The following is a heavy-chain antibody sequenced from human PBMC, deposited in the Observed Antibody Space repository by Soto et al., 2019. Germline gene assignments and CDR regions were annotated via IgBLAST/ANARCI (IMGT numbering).Heavy chain of an antibody. CDR3: ARDQLYGGRVVSTTDY. V-gene: IGHV1-18*04. Sequence: QVQLVQSGAEVKTPGASVKVSCKASGYTFTSYGISWVRQAPGQGLEWMGWISAYNDNTNYAQKFQGRVTMTTDTSTSTAYVELRSLRSDDTAVYYCARDQLYGGRVVSTTDYWGQGTLVTVSS. J-gene: IGHJ4*02. D-gene: IGHD2-21*01. CDR2: ISAYNDNT. CDR1: GYTFTSYG.